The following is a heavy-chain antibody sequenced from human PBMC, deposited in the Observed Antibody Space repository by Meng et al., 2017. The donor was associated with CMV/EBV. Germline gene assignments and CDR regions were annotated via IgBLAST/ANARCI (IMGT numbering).Heavy chain of an antibody. D-gene: IGHD4-17*01. CDR3: ARDYGDLRQDY. V-gene: IGHV4-39*07. CDR2: IYYSGST. Sequence: RGQAPGPGLVKASETLSLTCTVSGGSNRSSSYYWGWIRQPPGKGLEWIGSIYYSGSTYYNPSLKSRVTISVDTSKNQFSLKLSSVTAADTAVYYCARDYGDLRQDYWGQGTLVTVSS. CDR1: GGSNRSSSYY. J-gene: IGHJ4*02.